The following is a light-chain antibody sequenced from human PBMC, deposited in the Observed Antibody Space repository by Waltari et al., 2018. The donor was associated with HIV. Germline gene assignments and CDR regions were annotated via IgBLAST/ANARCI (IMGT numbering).Light chain of an antibody. J-gene: IGLJ2*01. CDR3: CSYAGSYTGV. CDR1: DSDFGFYNF. CDR2: EFD. Sequence: SDLTQPASVSGFLGQSITLPCHGADSDFGFYNFISSYQQQPGNVPKLLLYEFDTRASGVHGRFSGSKSGNTASLTISGLQAEDEADYYCCSYAGSYTGVFGGGTKLTVL. V-gene: IGLV2-11*01.